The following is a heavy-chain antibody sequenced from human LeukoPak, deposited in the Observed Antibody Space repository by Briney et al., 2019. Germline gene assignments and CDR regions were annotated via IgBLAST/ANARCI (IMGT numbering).Heavy chain of an antibody. Sequence: GRPLRLSCAASGFTFSSYGMHWVRQAPGKGLEWVAVISYDGSNKYYADSVKGRFTISRDNSKNTLYLQMNSLRAEDTAVYYCARGPYYYDSSGFIDYWGQGTLVTVSS. J-gene: IGHJ4*02. D-gene: IGHD3-22*01. CDR1: GFTFSSYG. CDR3: ARGPYYYDSSGFIDY. V-gene: IGHV3-30*03. CDR2: ISYDGSNK.